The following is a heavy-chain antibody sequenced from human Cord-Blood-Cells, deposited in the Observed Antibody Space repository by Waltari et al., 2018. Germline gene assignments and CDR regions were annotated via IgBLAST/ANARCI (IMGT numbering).Heavy chain of an antibody. Sequence: QLQLQESGPGLVKPSETLSLTCTVSGGSISSSSYYWGWIRQPPGKGLEWIGSIDYSGGTYDNRSLKSQVTISVKTSKNQFSLKLSSVTAADTAVYYCARHPVLRYFDWLLFLDYWGQGTLVTVSS. V-gene: IGHV4-39*01. J-gene: IGHJ4*02. D-gene: IGHD3-9*01. CDR3: ARHPVLRYFDWLLFLDY. CDR2: IDYSGGT. CDR1: GGSISSSSYY.